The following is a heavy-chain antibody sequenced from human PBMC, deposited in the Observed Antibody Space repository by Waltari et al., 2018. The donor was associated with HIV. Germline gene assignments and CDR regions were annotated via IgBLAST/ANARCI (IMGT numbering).Heavy chain of an antibody. CDR2: IYYSGST. CDR3: ARDPGSSSGLNYYYYGMDV. D-gene: IGHD6-6*01. Sequence: QLQLQESGPGLVTPSATLYLTCPVSGRSISSSSYYRGWIRQPPGKGLEWIGSIYYSGSTYYNPSLKSRVTISVDTSKNQFSLKLSSVTAADTAVYYCARDPGSSSGLNYYYYGMDVWGQGTTVTVSS. CDR1: GRSISSSSYY. J-gene: IGHJ6*02. V-gene: IGHV4-39*07.